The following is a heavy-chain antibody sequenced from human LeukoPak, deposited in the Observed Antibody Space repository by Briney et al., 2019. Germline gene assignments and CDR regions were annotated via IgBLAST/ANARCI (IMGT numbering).Heavy chain of an antibody. CDR2: INHSGST. D-gene: IGHD2-15*01. CDR1: GGSFSGYY. Sequence: SETLSLTCAVHGGSFSGYYWSWIRQPPGKGLEWIGEINHSGSTNYNPSLKSRVTISVDTSKNQFSLKLSSVTAADTAVYYCARSARLVAATRLWRNWFDPWGQGTLVTVSS. J-gene: IGHJ5*02. CDR3: ARSARLVAATRLWRNWFDP. V-gene: IGHV4-34*01.